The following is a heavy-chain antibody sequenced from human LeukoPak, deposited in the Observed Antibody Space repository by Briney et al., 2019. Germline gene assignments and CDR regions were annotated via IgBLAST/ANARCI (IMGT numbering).Heavy chain of an antibody. CDR2: IKEDRSQI. CDR1: GFTFSSYS. Sequence: PGGSLRLSCAASGFTFSSYSMNWVRQAPGKGLEWVANIKEDRSQIYYVDSVRGRFTISRDNAKNSVYLQMNSLRAEDTAVYYCAGSSGWLFDYWGQGSLVAVSS. CDR3: AGSSGWLFDY. D-gene: IGHD6-19*01. V-gene: IGHV3-7*01. J-gene: IGHJ4*02.